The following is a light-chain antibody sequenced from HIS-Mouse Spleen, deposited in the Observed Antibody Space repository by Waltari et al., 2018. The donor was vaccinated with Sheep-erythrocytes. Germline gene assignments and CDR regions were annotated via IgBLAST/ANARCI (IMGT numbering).Light chain of an antibody. CDR1: KLGDKY. V-gene: IGLV3-1*01. Sequence: SYELTQPPSVSVSPGQTASITCSGDKLGDKYACWYQQKPGQSPVLVIYQDSKRPSGIPGRFPGSNSGNTATLTISGTQAMDEADYYCCSYAGSYNHVFATGTKVTVL. CDR3: CSYAGSYNHV. J-gene: IGLJ1*01. CDR2: QDS.